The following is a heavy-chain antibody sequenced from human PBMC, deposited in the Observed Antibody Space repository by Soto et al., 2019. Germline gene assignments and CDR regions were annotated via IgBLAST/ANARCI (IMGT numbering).Heavy chain of an antibody. CDR2: ISGSGSST. CDR1: GFTFSNYA. J-gene: IGHJ3*01. V-gene: IGHV3-23*01. CDR3: AKGPPLQRDCSSSSCHDAFDV. Sequence: GGSLRLSCAASGFTFSNYAMNWVRQAPGKGLEWVSAISGSGSSTYYADSVKGRFTISRDNSKDTLYLQVNSLRAEDTAVYYCAKGPPLQRDCSSSSCHDAFDVWGQGTMVTVS. D-gene: IGHD2-2*01.